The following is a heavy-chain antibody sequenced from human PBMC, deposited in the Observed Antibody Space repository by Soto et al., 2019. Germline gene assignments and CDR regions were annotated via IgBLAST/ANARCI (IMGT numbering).Heavy chain of an antibody. J-gene: IGHJ4*02. CDR2: IWYDGSNK. V-gene: IGHV3-33*01. D-gene: IGHD2-2*01. Sequence: QVQLVESGGGVVQPGRSLRLSCGASGFTFSSYGMHWVRQAPGKGLEWVAVIWYDGSNKYYADSVKGRFTISRDNSKNTLYLQMNSLRAEDTAVYYCYIDCSSTSCYPYFDYWGQGTLVTVSS. CDR1: GFTFSSYG. CDR3: YIDCSSTSCYPYFDY.